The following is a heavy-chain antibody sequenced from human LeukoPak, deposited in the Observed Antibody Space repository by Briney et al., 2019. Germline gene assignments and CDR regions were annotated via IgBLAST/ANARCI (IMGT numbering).Heavy chain of an antibody. CDR2: IKHDGSEK. V-gene: IGHV3-7*01. CDR1: GFPFSYYF. Sequence: GGSLRLSCAASGFPFSYYFMTWIRQAPGKGLEWVASIKHDGSEKYCVDSVKGRFTISRDDAKNSLYLQMNSLRAEDTAVYYCARDRDSSGSWEVNFDHWGQGTLVAVSS. D-gene: IGHD6-13*01. CDR3: ARDRDSSGSWEVNFDH. J-gene: IGHJ4*02.